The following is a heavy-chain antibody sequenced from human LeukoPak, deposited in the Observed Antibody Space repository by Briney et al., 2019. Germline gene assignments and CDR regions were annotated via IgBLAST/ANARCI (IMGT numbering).Heavy chain of an antibody. CDR3: AREARLIHYYMDV. CDR1: GYTFTGYY. J-gene: IGHJ6*03. Sequence: GASVKVSCKASGYTFTGYYMHWLRQAPGQGLEWMGWINPNSGGTNYAQKFQGRVTMTRDTSISTAYMELSRLRSDDTAVYYCAREARLIHYYMDVWGKGTTVTVSS. CDR2: INPNSGGT. D-gene: IGHD3-16*01. V-gene: IGHV1-2*02.